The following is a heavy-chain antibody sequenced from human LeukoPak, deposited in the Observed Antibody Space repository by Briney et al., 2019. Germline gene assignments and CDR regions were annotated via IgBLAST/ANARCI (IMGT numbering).Heavy chain of an antibody. CDR2: ISSNGGST. J-gene: IGHJ2*01. D-gene: IGHD3-10*02. V-gene: IGHV3-64*01. Sequence: GGSLRLSCAASGFAFSSYAMHWVRQAPGKGLEYVSAISSNGGSTYYANSVKGRFTISRDNSKNTLYLQMGSLRAEDMAVYYCARAAYYYVSGYFDLWGRGTLVTVSS. CDR3: ARAAYYYVSGYFDL. CDR1: GFAFSSYA.